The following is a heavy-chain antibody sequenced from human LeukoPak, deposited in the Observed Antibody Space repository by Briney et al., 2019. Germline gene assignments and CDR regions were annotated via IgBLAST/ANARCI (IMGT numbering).Heavy chain of an antibody. CDR3: AREERPTVVTPVRHANAFDI. J-gene: IGHJ3*02. CDR2: INPSGGST. Sequence: VASVKVSCKASGYTFTSYYMHWVRQAPGQGLEWMGIINPSGGSTSYAQKFQGRVTMTRDTSTSTVYMELSSLRSEDTAVYYCAREERPTVVTPVRHANAFDIWGQGTMVTVSS. V-gene: IGHV1-46*01. CDR1: GYTFTSYY. D-gene: IGHD4-23*01.